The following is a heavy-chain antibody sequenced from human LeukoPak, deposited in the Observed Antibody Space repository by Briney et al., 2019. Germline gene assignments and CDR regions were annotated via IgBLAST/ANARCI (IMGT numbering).Heavy chain of an antibody. CDR1: GFTFSSYA. V-gene: IGHV3-23*01. CDR2: IRGSGGST. Sequence: PGGSLRLSCAASGFTFSSYAMSWVRQAPGKGLEWVSAIRGSGGSTYHADSVKGRFTISGDNSKNTLYLQMNSLRAEDTAVYYCAKGGVLRYFDWLFKNFDYWGQGTLVTVSS. J-gene: IGHJ4*02. CDR3: AKGGVLRYFDWLFKNFDY. D-gene: IGHD3-9*01.